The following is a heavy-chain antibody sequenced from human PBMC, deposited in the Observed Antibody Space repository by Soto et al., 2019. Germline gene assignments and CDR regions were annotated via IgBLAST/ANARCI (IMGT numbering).Heavy chain of an antibody. V-gene: IGHV4-61*01. Sequence: SETLSLTCTVSGGSSSSSSYYWGWIRQPPGKRLEWIGYIYYSGSTNYSPSLKSRVTISVDTSKNQFSLKLSSVTAADTAVYYCAKDLGYCSCGNCYRGDYYYGMDVWGQGTTVNVSS. CDR2: IYYSGST. CDR1: GGSSSSSSYY. D-gene: IGHD2-15*01. CDR3: AKDLGYCSCGNCYRGDYYYGMDV. J-gene: IGHJ6*02.